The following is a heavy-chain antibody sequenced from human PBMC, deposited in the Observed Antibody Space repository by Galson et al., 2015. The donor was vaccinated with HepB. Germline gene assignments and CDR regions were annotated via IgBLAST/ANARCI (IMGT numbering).Heavy chain of an antibody. J-gene: IGHJ3*02. D-gene: IGHD2-15*01. CDR1: GDSVFSNNVA. Sequence: CAISGDSVFSNNVAWNWIRQSPSRGLEWLGRTYYNSKWYSDYAISVKSRITVNPDTSKNQFSLQLNSVTPEDTALYYCTRGRDSAFDIWCQGTMVTVSS. CDR3: TRGRDSAFDI. CDR2: TYYNSKWYS. V-gene: IGHV6-1*01.